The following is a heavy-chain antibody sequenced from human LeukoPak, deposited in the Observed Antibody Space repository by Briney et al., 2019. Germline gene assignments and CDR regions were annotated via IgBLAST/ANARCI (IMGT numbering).Heavy chain of an antibody. J-gene: IGHJ3*02. Sequence: SETLSLTCTVSGVSISNSYWSWIRQPPGKGLEWIGYVYYSWGTKYNPSLNSRVTILVDTSKNQLSLKLSSVTAADTAVYYCARHHYYYDSSGYYPHDGFDIWGQGTMVTVSS. D-gene: IGHD3-22*01. CDR3: ARHHYYYDSSGYYPHDGFDI. CDR2: VYYSWGT. CDR1: GVSISNSY. V-gene: IGHV4-59*08.